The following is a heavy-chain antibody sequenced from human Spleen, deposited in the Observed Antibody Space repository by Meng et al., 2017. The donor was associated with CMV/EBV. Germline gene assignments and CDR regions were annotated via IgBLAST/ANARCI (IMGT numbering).Heavy chain of an antibody. CDR2: ISSSGSTI. Sequence: GESLKISCAASGFTFSDYYMSWIRQAPGKGLEWVSYISSSGSTIYYADSVKGRFTISRDNAKNSLYLQMNSRRPEDTAVYYCAKPGGSTSLEGLDVWGQGTTVTVSS. D-gene: IGHD6-6*01. CDR1: GFTFSDYY. V-gene: IGHV3-11*04. CDR3: AKPGGSTSLEGLDV. J-gene: IGHJ6*02.